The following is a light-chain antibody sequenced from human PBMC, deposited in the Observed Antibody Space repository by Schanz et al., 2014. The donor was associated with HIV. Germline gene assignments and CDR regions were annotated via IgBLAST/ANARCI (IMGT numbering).Light chain of an antibody. V-gene: IGKV3-15*01. CDR3: QQYNNWPWT. CDR2: RAS. Sequence: EIVMTQFPATLSVSPGGTATLSCRASQSVANNLAWYQQKPGQAPRLLMYRASTRATDFPARYSGSGSGTEFTLTISSLKSEDYAVYHCQQYNNWPWTFGEGTKVEIK. CDR1: QSVANN. J-gene: IGKJ1*01.